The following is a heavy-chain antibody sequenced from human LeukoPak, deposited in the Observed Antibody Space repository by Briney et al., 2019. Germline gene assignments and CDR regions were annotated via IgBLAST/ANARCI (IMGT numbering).Heavy chain of an antibody. V-gene: IGHV3-30*04. D-gene: IGHD3-22*01. CDR1: GFTFSSYA. J-gene: IGHJ4*02. CDR3: AREGGSMIVVVIGNYFDY. CDR2: ISYDGSNK. Sequence: GGSPRLSCAASGFTFSSYAMHWVRQAPGKGLEWVAVISYDGSNKYYADSVKGRFTISRDNSKNTLYLQMNSLRAEDTAVYYCAREGGSMIVVVIGNYFDYWGQGTLVTVSS.